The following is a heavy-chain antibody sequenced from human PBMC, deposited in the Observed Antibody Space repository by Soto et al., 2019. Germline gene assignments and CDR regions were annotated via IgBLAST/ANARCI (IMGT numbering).Heavy chain of an antibody. V-gene: IGHV3-7*01. J-gene: IGHJ4*02. CDR2: IKEDGGAQ. D-gene: IGHD3-10*01. CDR1: GFTFSTYW. Sequence: VQLVESGGGLVQPGGSLRLSCAASGFTFSTYWMTWVRQAPGKGLEWVASIKEDGGAQFYVDFVKGRFTISRDNAKNSLFLQMNSLRAEDTAVFYCATEGFRGDCSGGSGRRNEYWGQGALVTVSS. CDR3: ATEGFRGDCSGGSGRRNEY.